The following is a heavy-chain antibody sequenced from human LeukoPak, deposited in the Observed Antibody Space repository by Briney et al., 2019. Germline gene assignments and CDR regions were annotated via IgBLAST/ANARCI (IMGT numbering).Heavy chain of an antibody. D-gene: IGHD1-26*01. J-gene: IGHJ4*02. V-gene: IGHV3-30-3*01. Sequence: GGSLGLSCAASGFTFSSYAMHWVRQAPGKGLEWVAVISYDGSNKYYADSVKGRFTISRDNSKNTLYLQMNSLRAEDTAVYYCARDYPPLREGYDYWGQGTLVTVSS. CDR1: GFTFSSYA. CDR3: ARDYPPLREGYDY. CDR2: ISYDGSNK.